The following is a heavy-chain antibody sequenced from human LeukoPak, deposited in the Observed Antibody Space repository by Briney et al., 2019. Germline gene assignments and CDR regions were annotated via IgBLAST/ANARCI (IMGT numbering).Heavy chain of an antibody. CDR1: GFTFSSYV. Sequence: GGSLRLSCAASGFTFSSYVMTWVRQAPGKGLEWVSVVSGGSTFYADSVKGRFTISRDNSKNTLYLQMNSLRAEGTAVYYCAKRAVAEYYFDYWGQGTLVTVSS. D-gene: IGHD6-19*01. J-gene: IGHJ4*02. CDR3: AKRAVAEYYFDY. CDR2: VSGGST. V-gene: IGHV3-23*01.